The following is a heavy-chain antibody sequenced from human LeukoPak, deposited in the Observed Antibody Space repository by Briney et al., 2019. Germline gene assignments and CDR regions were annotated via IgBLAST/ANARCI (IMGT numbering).Heavy chain of an antibody. CDR1: GYTFTSYD. Sequence: ASVKVSCKASGYTFTSYDINWVRQATGQGLEWMGWMNPNSGNTGNAQKFQGRVTMTRNTSISTAYMELSSLRSEDTAVYYCARDDRLYYYDSSGYSDWGQGTLVTVSS. J-gene: IGHJ4*02. CDR2: MNPNSGNT. CDR3: ARDDRLYYYDSSGYSD. D-gene: IGHD3-22*01. V-gene: IGHV1-8*01.